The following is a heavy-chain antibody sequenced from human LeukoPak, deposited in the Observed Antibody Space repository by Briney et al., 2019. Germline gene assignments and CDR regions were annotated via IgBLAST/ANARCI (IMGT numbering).Heavy chain of an antibody. D-gene: IGHD1/OR15-1a*01. V-gene: IGHV3-23*01. CDR2: ISGSGGST. Sequence: GGSLRLSCAASGFTFSSYAMSWVRQAPGKGLEWVSAISGSGGSTYYADSVKGRFTISRDNAKNSLYLQMNSLRAEDTAVYYCARGGEQDDYWGQGTLVTVSS. J-gene: IGHJ4*02. CDR3: ARGGEQDDY. CDR1: GFTFSSYA.